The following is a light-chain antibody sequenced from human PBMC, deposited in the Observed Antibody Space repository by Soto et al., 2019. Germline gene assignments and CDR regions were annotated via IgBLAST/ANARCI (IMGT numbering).Light chain of an antibody. CDR2: DPS. CDR1: QDITNY. J-gene: IGKJ2*02. Sequence: IPMTQYPSSLSASVGHRITTTRQASQDITNYLSWYQKKPGKAPQLLIYDPSSLGTGVSSRFSGSGSGTKFTLTISRLRPEDIATYYCQQFASVPCTFGQGTKLEMK. CDR3: QQFASVPCT. V-gene: IGKV1-33*01.